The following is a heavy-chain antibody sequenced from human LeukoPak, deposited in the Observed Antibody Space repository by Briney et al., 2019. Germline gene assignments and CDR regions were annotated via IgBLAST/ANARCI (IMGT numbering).Heavy chain of an antibody. J-gene: IGHJ4*02. V-gene: IGHV3-30*02. Sequence: GGSLRLSCEASGFTFTTYSMTWVRQAPGKGLEWVAFIRYDGSSKYYADSVKGQFTISRDNSKNTLYLQMNSLRAEDTAVYYCASAIQGNWGQGTLVTVSS. CDR3: ASAIQGN. CDR2: IRYDGSSK. CDR1: GFTFTTYS.